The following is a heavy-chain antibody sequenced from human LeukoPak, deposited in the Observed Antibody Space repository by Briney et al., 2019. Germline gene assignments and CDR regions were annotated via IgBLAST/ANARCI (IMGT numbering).Heavy chain of an antibody. J-gene: IGHJ4*02. D-gene: IGHD3-22*01. CDR3: ARDGSLPRTYYYDSSGYHAF. CDR2: IYSDGST. V-gene: IGHV3-53*01. Sequence: LTGGSLRLSCAVSGFTVSNNYTSWVRQPPGKGLEWVAVIYSDGSTFYADSVKGRFSISRHNSRNTVDLQMYSLRAEDTAVYYCARDGSLPRTYYYDSSGYHAFWGQGTLVTVSS. CDR1: GFTVSNNY.